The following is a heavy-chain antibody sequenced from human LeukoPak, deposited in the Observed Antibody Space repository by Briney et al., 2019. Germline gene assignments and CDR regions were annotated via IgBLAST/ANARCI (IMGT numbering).Heavy chain of an antibody. CDR2: IHSSTSK. CDR3: AREAVDYGSGSLDY. Sequence: SETLSLTCTVSGGSIGSYYWSGIRQPAGKEREWIGRIHSSTSKNYNPSIKSRVTMSLDTSKNQFSLKVDSVTAADTAIYYCAREAVDYGSGSLDYWGQGTLVAVSS. D-gene: IGHD3-10*01. CDR1: GGSIGSYY. V-gene: IGHV4-4*07. J-gene: IGHJ4*02.